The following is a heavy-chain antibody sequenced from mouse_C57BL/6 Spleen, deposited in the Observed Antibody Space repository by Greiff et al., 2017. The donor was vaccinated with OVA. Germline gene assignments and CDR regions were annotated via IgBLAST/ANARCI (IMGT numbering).Heavy chain of an antibody. CDR3: ARDLLYFDY. Sequence: ESGPGLVKPSQSLSLTCSVTGYSITSGYYWNWIRQFPGNKLEWMGYISYDGSNNYNPSLKNRISITRDTSKNQFFLKLNSVTTEDTATYYCARDLLYFDYWGQGTTLTVSS. CDR2: ISYDGSN. D-gene: IGHD2-1*01. V-gene: IGHV3-6*01. CDR1: GYSITSGYY. J-gene: IGHJ2*01.